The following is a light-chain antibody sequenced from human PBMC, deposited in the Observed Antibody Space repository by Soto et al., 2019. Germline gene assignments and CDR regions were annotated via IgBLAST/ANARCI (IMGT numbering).Light chain of an antibody. CDR3: QQYNNWPQT. J-gene: IGKJ1*01. CDR2: DAS. Sequence: ETMMTHSPDTLSVSLPERPTLSFVASQSLRSSLAWYQQKPGHAPRLLIYDASTRATGIPARFSGSGSGTDFTLTISGLQSEDFAVYYCQQYNNWPQTFGQGTKVDIK. CDR1: QSLRSS. V-gene: IGKV3-15*01.